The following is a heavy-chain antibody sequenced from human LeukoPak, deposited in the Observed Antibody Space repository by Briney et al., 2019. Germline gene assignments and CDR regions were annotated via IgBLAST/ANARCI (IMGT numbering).Heavy chain of an antibody. Sequence: GGSLRLSCAASGFTFSSYRMNWVRQAPGKGLEWVSSINTITTYIYYADSVKGRFTISRHNAKNSLYLQMNSLRAEDTAVYYCARDPPFIIGTTFFDYWGQGTLVTVSS. D-gene: IGHD1-20*01. J-gene: IGHJ4*02. V-gene: IGHV3-21*01. CDR2: INTITTYI. CDR1: GFTFSSYR. CDR3: ARDPPFIIGTTFFDY.